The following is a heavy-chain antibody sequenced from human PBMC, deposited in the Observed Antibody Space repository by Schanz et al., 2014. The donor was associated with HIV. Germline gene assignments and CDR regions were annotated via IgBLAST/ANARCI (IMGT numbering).Heavy chain of an antibody. CDR1: GGTFSSYA. CDR2: INPNSGGA. V-gene: IGHV1-2*02. CDR3: ARDLMFTTPLLGMDV. J-gene: IGHJ6*02. D-gene: IGHD3-16*01. Sequence: QVQLVQSGAEVKKPGSSVKVSCKASGGTFSSYAISWVRQAPGQGLEWMGGINPNSGGADSAQKFQGRVTMTRDTSISTAYMELTRLRYDDTAVYYCARDLMFTTPLLGMDVWGQGTTVTVSS.